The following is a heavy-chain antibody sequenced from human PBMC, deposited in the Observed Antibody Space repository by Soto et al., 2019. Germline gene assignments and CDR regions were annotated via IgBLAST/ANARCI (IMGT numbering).Heavy chain of an antibody. CDR1: GGSISSGDYY. CDR3: ARGAWFGETKWFDP. J-gene: IGHJ5*02. D-gene: IGHD3-10*01. CDR2: IYYSGST. Sequence: TSETLSLTCTVSGGSISSGDYYWSWIRQPPGKGLEWIGYIYYSGSTYYNPSLKSRVTISVDTSKNQFSLKLSSVTAADTAVYYCARGAWFGETKWFDPWGQGTLVTVSS. V-gene: IGHV4-30-4*01.